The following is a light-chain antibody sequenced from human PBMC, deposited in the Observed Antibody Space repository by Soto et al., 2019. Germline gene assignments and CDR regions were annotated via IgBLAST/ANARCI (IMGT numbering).Light chain of an antibody. J-gene: IGKJ2*01. CDR2: GAS. CDR3: QEYNSWPDT. V-gene: IGKV3-15*01. Sequence: VMTQSPATLSVSPGERVTLSCRARQSVSNHLAWYQQKPGQAPRQLIYGASTRATGLPARFSGSGSGTEFTPTISSLQSEDFAIYYWQEYNSWPDTFGQGTKVDIK. CDR1: QSVSNH.